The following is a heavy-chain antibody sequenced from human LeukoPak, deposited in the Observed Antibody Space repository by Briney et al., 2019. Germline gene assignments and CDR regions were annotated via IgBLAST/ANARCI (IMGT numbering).Heavy chain of an antibody. J-gene: IGHJ4*02. D-gene: IGHD6-13*01. V-gene: IGHV4-61*02. Sequence: PSQTLSLTCTVSGGSISSGSYYWSWIRQPAGKGLEWIGRIYTSGSTNYNPSLKSRVTISVDTSKNQFSLKLSSVTAADTAVYYCARHVRSSSWYPFFDYWGQGTLVTVSS. CDR2: IYTSGST. CDR3: ARHVRSSSWYPFFDY. CDR1: GGSISSGSYY.